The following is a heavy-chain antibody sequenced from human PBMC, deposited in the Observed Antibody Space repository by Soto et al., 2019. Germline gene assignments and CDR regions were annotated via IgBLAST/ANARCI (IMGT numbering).Heavy chain of an antibody. Sequence: QVPLVQSGAEVKKPGASVKVSCKASGYTFTSYAMHWVRQAPGQRLEWMGWINAGNGNTKYSQKFQGRVTITRDTSASTAYMELSSLRSEDTAVYYCARSYYDFWSGPRYYFDYWGQGTLVTVSS. D-gene: IGHD3-3*01. CDR1: GYTFTSYA. J-gene: IGHJ4*02. CDR2: INAGNGNT. CDR3: ARSYYDFWSGPRYYFDY. V-gene: IGHV1-3*01.